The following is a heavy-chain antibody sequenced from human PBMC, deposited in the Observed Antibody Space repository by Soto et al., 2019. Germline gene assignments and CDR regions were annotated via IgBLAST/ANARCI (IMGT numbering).Heavy chain of an antibody. J-gene: IGHJ4*02. CDR1: GFKFSNYA. CDR3: AKDRRAGGNSAFYFDF. CDR2: ISATGGGT. Sequence: GGSLRLSCAASGFKFSNYAMSWVRQAPGKGLEWVSLISATGGGTYYADSVKGRFTISRDNSHNTLYLQVHSLTAEDTAVYYCAKDRRAGGNSAFYFDFRCQGAQVTVSS. V-gene: IGHV3-23*01. D-gene: IGHD3-16*01.